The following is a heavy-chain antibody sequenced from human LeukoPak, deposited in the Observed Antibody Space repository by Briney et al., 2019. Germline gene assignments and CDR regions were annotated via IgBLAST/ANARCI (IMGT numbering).Heavy chain of an antibody. CDR1: GYTFTSYD. J-gene: IGHJ4*02. V-gene: IGHV1-8*03. CDR2: MNPNSGNT. D-gene: IGHD6-13*01. Sequence: GASVKVSCKASGYTFTSYDINWVRQATGQGLEWMGWMNPNSGNTGYAQKFQGRVTITRNTSISTAYMELSSLRSEDTAVYYCARAHSPVGYSSSWYPSRNFDYWGQGTLVTVSS. CDR3: ARAHSPVGYSSSWYPSRNFDY.